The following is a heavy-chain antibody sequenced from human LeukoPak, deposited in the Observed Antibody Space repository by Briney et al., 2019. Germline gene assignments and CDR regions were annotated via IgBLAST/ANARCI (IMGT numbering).Heavy chain of an antibody. V-gene: IGHV3-64*01. CDR1: GFTFSSYA. Sequence: SGGSLRLSCAASGFTFSSYAMHWVRQAPGKGLEYVSAISSNGGSTYYANSVKGRFTIFRDNSKNTLYLQMGSLRAEDMAVYYCARGSDYLIDYWGQGTLVTVSS. D-gene: IGHD4-11*01. CDR2: ISSNGGST. J-gene: IGHJ4*02. CDR3: ARGSDYLIDY.